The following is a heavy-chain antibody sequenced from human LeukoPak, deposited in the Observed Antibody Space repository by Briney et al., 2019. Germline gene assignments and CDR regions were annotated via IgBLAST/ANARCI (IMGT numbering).Heavy chain of an antibody. V-gene: IGHV3-21*04. Sequence: GGSLRLSCAASGFTFSSYSMNWVRQAPGKGLEWVSSISSSSSYIYYADSVKGRFTISRDNARNSLYLQMNSLRAEDTAFYYCARVLRHFDWSPFDYWGQGILVTVSS. J-gene: IGHJ4*02. CDR3: ARVLRHFDWSPFDY. D-gene: IGHD3-9*01. CDR2: ISSSSSYI. CDR1: GFTFSSYS.